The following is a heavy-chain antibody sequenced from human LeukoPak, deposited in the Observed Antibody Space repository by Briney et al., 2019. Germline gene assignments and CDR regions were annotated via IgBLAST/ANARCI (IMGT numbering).Heavy chain of an antibody. Sequence: PGGSLRLSCAASGFTFSSYAMSWVRQAPGKGLEWVSSISSSSSYIYYADSVKGRFTISRDNAKNSLYLQMNSLRAEDTAVYYCADYCSGGSCHSNWGQGTLVTVSS. CDR1: GFTFSSYA. V-gene: IGHV3-21*01. CDR2: ISSSSSYI. CDR3: ADYCSGGSCHSN. J-gene: IGHJ4*02. D-gene: IGHD2-15*01.